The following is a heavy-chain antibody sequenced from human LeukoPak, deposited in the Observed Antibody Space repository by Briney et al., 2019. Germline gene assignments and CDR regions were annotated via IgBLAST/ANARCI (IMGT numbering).Heavy chain of an antibody. D-gene: IGHD1-1*01. CDR1: GDSVPHNSAA. J-gene: IGHJ4*02. V-gene: IGHV6-1*01. Sequence: SHTLSLTRPICGDSVPHNSAAWSWITPSPSKGPEWLGGTYSRSTWYPHSAVSVKSRLTINPDTSKTHFSLQLNSVPPEDTAVYFCPRSVATGFFDYWGPGTLVTVS. CDR2: TYSRSTWYP. CDR3: PRSVATGFFDY.